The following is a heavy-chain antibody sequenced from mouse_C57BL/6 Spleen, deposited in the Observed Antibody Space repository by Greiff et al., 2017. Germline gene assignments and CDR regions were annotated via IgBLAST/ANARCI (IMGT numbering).Heavy chain of an antibody. V-gene: IGHV5-4*01. CDR1: GFTFSSYA. CDR3: AREDLYYYGSSYWYFDV. CDR2: ISDGGSYT. J-gene: IGHJ1*03. D-gene: IGHD1-1*01. Sequence: EVQLQESGGGLVKPGGSLKLSCAASGFTFSSYAMSWVRQTPEKRLEWVATISDGGSYTYYPDNVKGRFTISRDNAKNNLYLQMSHLKSEDTAMYYCAREDLYYYGSSYWYFDVWGTGTTVTVSS.